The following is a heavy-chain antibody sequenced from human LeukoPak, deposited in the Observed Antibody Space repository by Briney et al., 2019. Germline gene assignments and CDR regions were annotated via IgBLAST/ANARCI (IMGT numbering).Heavy chain of an antibody. V-gene: IGHV1-2*02. D-gene: IGHD3-10*01. J-gene: IGHJ4*02. CDR3: ARVRPRIDGSGTSYLRLYYFDY. CDR2: INPKSGGT. CDR1: GYSFTGHY. Sequence: ASVKVSCKASGYSFTGHYMHWVRQAPGQGLEWMGWINPKSGGTNYAQRFQGRVTMTRDTSISTAYMDLSRMTSDDTAVYYCARVRPRIDGSGTSYLRLYYFDYWGQGTLVTVSS.